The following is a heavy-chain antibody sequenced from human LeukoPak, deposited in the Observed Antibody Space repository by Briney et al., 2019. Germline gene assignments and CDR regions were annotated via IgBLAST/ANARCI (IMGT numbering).Heavy chain of an antibody. Sequence: ASVKVSCKAFGYTFTSYGISWVRQAPGQGLEWMGWISAYNGNTNYAQKLQGRVTMTTDTSTSTAYMELRSLRSDDTAVYYCARDPTRTYYDSSGYYRPWGQGTLVTVSS. CDR3: ARDPTRTYYDSSGYYRP. CDR1: GYTFTSYG. D-gene: IGHD3-22*01. J-gene: IGHJ5*02. V-gene: IGHV1-18*01. CDR2: ISAYNGNT.